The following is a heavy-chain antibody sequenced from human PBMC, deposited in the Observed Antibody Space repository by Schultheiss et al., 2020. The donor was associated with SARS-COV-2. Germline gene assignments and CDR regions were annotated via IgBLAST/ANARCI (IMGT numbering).Heavy chain of an antibody. CDR3: THVLLWFGASNWFDP. J-gene: IGHJ5*02. CDR1: GGSISSYY. CDR2: IYYSGST. D-gene: IGHD3-10*01. Sequence: SETLSLTCTVSGGSISSYYWSWIRQPPGKGLEWIGYIYYSGSTNYNPSLKSRVTISVDTSKNQFSLKLSSVTAADTAVYYCTHVLLWFGASNWFDPWGQGTLVTVSS. V-gene: IGHV4-59*01.